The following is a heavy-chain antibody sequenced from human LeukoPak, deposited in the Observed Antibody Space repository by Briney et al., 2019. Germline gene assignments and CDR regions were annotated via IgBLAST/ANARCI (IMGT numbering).Heavy chain of an antibody. V-gene: IGHV5-51*01. CDR3: ARRAGTVATDADYFDY. Sequence: GESLKISCKGSGYSFTSYWIGWVRQMPGKGLEWMGIIYPGDSDTRYSPSFQGQVTISADKSISTAYLQWSSLKASDTAMYYCARRAGTVATDADYFDYWGQGTLVTVSS. D-gene: IGHD5-12*01. CDR2: IYPGDSDT. CDR1: GYSFTSYW. J-gene: IGHJ4*02.